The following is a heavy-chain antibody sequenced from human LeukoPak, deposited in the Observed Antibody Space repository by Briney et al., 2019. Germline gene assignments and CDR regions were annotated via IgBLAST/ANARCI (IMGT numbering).Heavy chain of an antibody. V-gene: IGHV3-43*02. CDR1: GFXFDNYA. J-gene: IGHJ4*02. CDR2: ISGDGGST. D-gene: IGHD6-19*01. CDR3: TKDFLSTVAGTLGY. Sequence: PGGSLRLSCAASGFXFDNYAIHWVRQAPGKGLEWVSLISGDGGSTYYADSVKGRFTISRDNSKNSLYLQMNSLRTDDTALYFCTKDFLSTVAGTLGYWGQGTLVTVSS.